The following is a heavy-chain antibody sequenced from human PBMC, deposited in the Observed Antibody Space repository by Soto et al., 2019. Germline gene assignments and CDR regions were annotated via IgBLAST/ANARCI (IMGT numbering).Heavy chain of an antibody. D-gene: IGHD1-26*01. Sequence: GGSLRLSCGASVFTFSTYGMRWVRQAPGKGLEWVAGIRYDGSNQYYADSVKGQFTISRDNSKNTLYMQMDSLRADDTAVYYCARDFTAGATYSGPSYYAMDVWGQGTTVTVSS. J-gene: IGHJ6*02. CDR1: VFTFSTYG. CDR2: IRYDGSNQ. V-gene: IGHV3-33*01. CDR3: ARDFTAGATYSGPSYYAMDV.